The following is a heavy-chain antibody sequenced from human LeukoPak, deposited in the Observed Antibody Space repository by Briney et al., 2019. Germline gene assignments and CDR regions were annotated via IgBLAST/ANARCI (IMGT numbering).Heavy chain of an antibody. J-gene: IGHJ4*02. CDR1: GYTFTGYY. CDR3: VTEISHLRGFEY. Sequence: ASVKVSCKASGYTFTGYYMHWVRQAPGQGLEWMGWINPNSGGTNYAQKFQGRVTMTRDTSISTAYMELSRLRSDDTAVYYCVTEISHLRGFEYWGQGTLVTVSS. V-gene: IGHV1-2*02. CDR2: INPNSGGT. D-gene: IGHD3-16*02.